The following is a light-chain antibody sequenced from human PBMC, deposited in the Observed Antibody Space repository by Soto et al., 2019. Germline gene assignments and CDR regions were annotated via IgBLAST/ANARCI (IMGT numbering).Light chain of an antibody. Sequence: IGLTQSPCTLSLSPGERATLSCRASQSIGSGFLAWYQQKPGQAPRLLIYGASNRATGIPDRFSGSGSGTDFTLTISRLEPEDFAVYYCQQYGSSGTFGQGTKVDIK. CDR1: QSIGSGF. J-gene: IGKJ1*01. CDR2: GAS. CDR3: QQYGSSGT. V-gene: IGKV3-20*01.